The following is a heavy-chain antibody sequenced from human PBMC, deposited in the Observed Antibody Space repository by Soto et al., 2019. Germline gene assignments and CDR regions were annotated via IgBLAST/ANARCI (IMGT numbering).Heavy chain of an antibody. V-gene: IGHV4-4*07. D-gene: IGHD6-13*01. CDR1: VASISDYY. Sequence: SETLSLTCIVSVASISDYYWTWIRQPAGKGLEWIGLIFTSGTTNYNPSLKSRVTMSVDTSKNHISLKLSSVTAADTAVYFCAAMAGSWYWFDPWGQGTLVTVSS. J-gene: IGHJ5*02. CDR2: IFTSGTT. CDR3: AAMAGSWYWFDP.